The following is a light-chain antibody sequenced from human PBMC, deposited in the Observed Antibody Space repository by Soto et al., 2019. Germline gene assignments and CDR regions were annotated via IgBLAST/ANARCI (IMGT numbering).Light chain of an antibody. CDR1: QSISSW. CDR3: QQYNSYVWT. CDR2: DAS. V-gene: IGKV1-5*01. J-gene: IGKJ1*01. Sequence: DIQMTQSPSTLSASVGDRVTITCRASQSISSWLAWYQQKPGKAPKLLIYDASSLGSGVPSRFSGSGSGTEFTLTISSLQPDDFATYYCQQYNSYVWTFGQGTKVDIK.